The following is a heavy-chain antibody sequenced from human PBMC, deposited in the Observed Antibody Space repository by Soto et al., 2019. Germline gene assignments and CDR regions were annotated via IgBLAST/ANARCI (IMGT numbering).Heavy chain of an antibody. Sequence: GGSLRLSCTASGFTFSNYWMSWVRQAPGKGLEWVANIKEDGSEKNYEDSVKGRFTISRDNAKNSLYLQMNSLGAEDTAVYYCARRGWFDYWGQGTLVTVSS. V-gene: IGHV3-7*01. CDR2: IKEDGSEK. J-gene: IGHJ4*02. CDR1: GFTFSNYW. D-gene: IGHD2-15*01. CDR3: ARRGWFDY.